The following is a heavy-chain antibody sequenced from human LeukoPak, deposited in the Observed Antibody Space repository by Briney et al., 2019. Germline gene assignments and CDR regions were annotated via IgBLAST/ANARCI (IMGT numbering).Heavy chain of an antibody. D-gene: IGHD2-2*02. Sequence: SGGSLRLSCAASGFTVSSNYMSWVRQAPGKGLEWVANIKQDGSEKYYVDSVKGRFTISRDNAKNSLYLQMNSLRAEDTAVYYCARADIVVVPAAIGGYWGQGTLVTVSS. CDR1: GFTVSSNY. CDR2: IKQDGSEK. J-gene: IGHJ4*02. V-gene: IGHV3-7*01. CDR3: ARADIVVVPAAIGGY.